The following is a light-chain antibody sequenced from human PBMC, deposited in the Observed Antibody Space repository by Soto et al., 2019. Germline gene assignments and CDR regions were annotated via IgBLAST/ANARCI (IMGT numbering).Light chain of an antibody. CDR2: DAS. J-gene: IGKJ3*01. V-gene: IGKV3-11*01. CDR1: QSVSTS. CDR3: QQRRDFFQVT. Sequence: EIVLTQSPGTLSLSPGERATLSCRASQSVSTSLAWYQQKPGQAPSLLIFDASNRAAGVPARFSGSGSGTDFTLTIGSLEPEDVAVYYCQQRRDFFQVTFGPGTRLDIK.